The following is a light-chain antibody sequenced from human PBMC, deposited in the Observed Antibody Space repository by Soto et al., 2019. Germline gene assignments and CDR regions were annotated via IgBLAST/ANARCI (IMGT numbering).Light chain of an antibody. CDR3: QKYNSAHWT. J-gene: IGKJ1*01. CDR1: QGISNY. CDR2: AAS. Sequence: DIQMTQSPSSLSASVGDRVTITCQASQGISNYLAWYQQKPGKVPKLLIYAASTLQSGVPSRFSGSGSGTDFTLTISSLQPEDVATYYCQKYNSAHWTFGQGTKVEIK. V-gene: IGKV1-27*01.